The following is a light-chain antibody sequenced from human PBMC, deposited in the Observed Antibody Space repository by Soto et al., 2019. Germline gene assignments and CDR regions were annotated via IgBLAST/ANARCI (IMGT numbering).Light chain of an antibody. V-gene: IGKV1-5*01. CDR1: QSISSW. Sequence: DIQMTQSPSTLSASVGDRVTITCRARQSISSWLAWYQQKPGKAPKLLIYDASSLESGVPSRFSGSGCGTEFTLTISSLQPDDFSSYYCQQYNSLWTFGQGTTVDIK. CDR3: QQYNSLWT. CDR2: DAS. J-gene: IGKJ1*01.